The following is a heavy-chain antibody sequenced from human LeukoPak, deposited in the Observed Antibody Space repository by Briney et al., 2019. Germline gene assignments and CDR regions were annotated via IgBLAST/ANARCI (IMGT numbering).Heavy chain of an antibody. J-gene: IGHJ6*03. CDR1: GFTFSSYW. CDR3: ARETWSGSYSSHYYYMDV. Sequence: GGSLRLSSAASGFTFSSYWMSWVRQAPGKGLEWVANIKQDGSEKYYVDSVKGRFTISRDNAKNSLYLQMNSLRAEDTAVYYCARETWSGSYSSHYYYMDVWGKGTTVTVSS. D-gene: IGHD1-26*01. V-gene: IGHV3-7*01. CDR2: IKQDGSEK.